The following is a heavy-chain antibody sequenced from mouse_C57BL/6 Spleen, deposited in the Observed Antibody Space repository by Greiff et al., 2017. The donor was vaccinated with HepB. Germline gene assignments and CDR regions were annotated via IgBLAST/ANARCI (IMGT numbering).Heavy chain of an antibody. J-gene: IGHJ1*03. CDR3: ARQTLRYFDV. V-gene: IGHV1-26*01. CDR1: GYTFTDYY. CDR2: INPNNGGT. Sequence: EVQLQQSGPELVKPGASVKISCKASGYTFTDYYMNWVKQSHGKSLEWIGDINPNNGGTSYNQKFKGKATLTVAKSSSTAYMELRSLTSEDSAVYYCARQTLRYFDVWGTGTTVTVSS.